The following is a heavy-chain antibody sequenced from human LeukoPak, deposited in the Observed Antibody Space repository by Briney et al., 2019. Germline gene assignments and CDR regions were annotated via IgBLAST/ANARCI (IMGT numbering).Heavy chain of an antibody. CDR3: ARIDAFDI. CDR2: LSSRGSYT. V-gene: IGHV3-21*06. Sequence: GGSLRLSCTASEFTFSNYNMNWVRQAPGNGLEWVSYLSSRGSYTYYADSVKGRFTISRDNAKNSLYLQMNSLRAEDTAVYYCARIDAFDIWGQGTMVTVSS. CDR1: EFTFSNYN. J-gene: IGHJ3*02.